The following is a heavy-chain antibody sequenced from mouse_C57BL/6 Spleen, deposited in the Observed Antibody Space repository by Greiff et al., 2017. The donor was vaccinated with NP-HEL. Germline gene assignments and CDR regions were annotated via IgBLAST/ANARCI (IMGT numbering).Heavy chain of an antibody. CDR3: ARSFHYYGSSSYYFDY. J-gene: IGHJ2*01. D-gene: IGHD1-1*01. Sequence: QVQLQQPGAELVMPGASVKLSCKASGYTFTSYWMHWVKQRPGQGLEWIGEIDPSDSYTNYNQKFKGKSTLTVDKSSSTAYMQLSSLTSEDSAVYYCARSFHYYGSSSYYFDYWGQGTTLTVSS. V-gene: IGHV1-69*01. CDR1: GYTFTSYW. CDR2: IDPSDSYT.